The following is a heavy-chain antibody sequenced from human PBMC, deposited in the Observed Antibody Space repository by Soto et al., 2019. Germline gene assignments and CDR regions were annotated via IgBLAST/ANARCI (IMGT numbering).Heavy chain of an antibody. CDR3: VCDDNRRY. J-gene: IGHJ4*02. CDR1: GFSFSTST. V-gene: IGHV3-21*01. D-gene: IGHD1-1*01. CDR2: IGRTGIDR. Sequence: EVQLVESGGGLVKPGGSLRLSFAASGFSFSTSTMNWVRQAPGKGLEFVSSIGRTGIDRYYIDSVKGRFTISRDNAQNSLYLQMNSLRAEDTALYYCVCDDNRRYWGQGTLVTVSS.